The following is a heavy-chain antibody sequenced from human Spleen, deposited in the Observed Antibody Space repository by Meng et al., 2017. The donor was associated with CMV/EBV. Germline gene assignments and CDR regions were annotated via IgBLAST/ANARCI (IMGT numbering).Heavy chain of an antibody. Sequence: LSCAASGCNVSSNYMKWVRKGPGKGLEWVSVIYSGGSTYYEDSVKSRLTISRDNSKNTLYLQMNSLRAEDTAVYYCARDLGYYWFDPWGQGTLVTVSS. V-gene: IGHV3-53*01. CDR3: ARDLGYYWFDP. D-gene: IGHD3-22*01. CDR1: GCNVSSNY. J-gene: IGHJ5*02. CDR2: IYSGGST.